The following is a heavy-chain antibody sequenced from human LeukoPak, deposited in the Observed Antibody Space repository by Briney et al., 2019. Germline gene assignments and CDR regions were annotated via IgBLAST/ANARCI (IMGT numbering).Heavy chain of an antibody. CDR3: AKDYVYYDSSGYYY. Sequence: GRTLRLSCAASGFTFSSYAMHWVRQAPGKGLEWVSAISGSGGSTYYADSVKGRFTISRDNSKNTLYLQMNSLRAEDTAVYYCAKDYVYYDSSGYYYWGQGTLVTVSS. J-gene: IGHJ4*02. V-gene: IGHV3-23*01. CDR2: ISGSGGST. D-gene: IGHD3-22*01. CDR1: GFTFSSYA.